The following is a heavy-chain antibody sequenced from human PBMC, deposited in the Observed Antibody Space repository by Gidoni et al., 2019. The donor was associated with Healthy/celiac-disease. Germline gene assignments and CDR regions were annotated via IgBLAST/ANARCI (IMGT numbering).Heavy chain of an antibody. D-gene: IGHD3-10*01. CDR3: AYYYAPHDAFYI. J-gene: IGHJ3*02. Sequence: QVQLQESGPGLVKPAETLSRTCTLSGGSISSYYWSWIRQPPGKGLEWIGYIYYSGSTNYNPSLKSRVAISVDTSKNQFSRKLSSVTAADTAVYYCAYYYAPHDAFYIWGQGTMVTVSS. V-gene: IGHV4-59*08. CDR2: IYYSGST. CDR1: GGSISSYY.